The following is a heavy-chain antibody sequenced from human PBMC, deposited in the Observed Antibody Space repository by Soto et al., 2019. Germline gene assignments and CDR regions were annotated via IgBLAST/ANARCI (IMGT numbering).Heavy chain of an antibody. CDR2: IYYSGST. V-gene: IGHV4-30-4*01. J-gene: IGHJ4*02. Sequence: SETLSLTCTVSGGSISSGDYYWSWIRQPPGKGLEWIGYIYYSGSTYYNPSLKSRVTISVDTSKNQFSLKLSSVTAADTAVYYCASCSSTSCWQVDYWGQGTLVTVSS. D-gene: IGHD2-2*01. CDR3: ASCSSTSCWQVDY. CDR1: GGSISSGDYY.